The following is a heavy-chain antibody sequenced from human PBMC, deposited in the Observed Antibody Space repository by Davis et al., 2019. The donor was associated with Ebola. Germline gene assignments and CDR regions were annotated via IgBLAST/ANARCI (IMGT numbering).Heavy chain of an antibody. CDR2: IRSKAYGGKT. CDR3: TRDLKQPPPSYYYGMDV. V-gene: IGHV3-49*04. Sequence: GGSLRLSCAGYGFTFGDYAMNWVRQAPGKGLEWVGFIRSKAYGGKTQYAASVKGRFTISRDDSKSIAFLQMNSLKTEDTAVYYCTRDLKQPPPSYYYGMDVWGQGTTVTVS. J-gene: IGHJ6*02. CDR1: GFTFGDYA. D-gene: IGHD6-13*01.